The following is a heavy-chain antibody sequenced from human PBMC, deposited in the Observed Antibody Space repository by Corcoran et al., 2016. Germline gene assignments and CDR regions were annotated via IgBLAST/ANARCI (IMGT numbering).Heavy chain of an antibody. D-gene: IGHD3-10*01. CDR1: GYSISSGYY. J-gene: IGHJ4*02. CDR2: IYHSGST. Sequence: QVQLQESGPGLVKPSETLSLTCTVSGYSISSGYYWGWIRQPPGKGLEWIGSIYHSGSTYYNPSLKSRVTISVDTSKNQFSLKLSSVTAADTAVYYCARAPYYYGPGSYYIDYWGQGTLVTVSS. CDR3: ARAPYYYGPGSYYIDY. V-gene: IGHV4-38-2*02.